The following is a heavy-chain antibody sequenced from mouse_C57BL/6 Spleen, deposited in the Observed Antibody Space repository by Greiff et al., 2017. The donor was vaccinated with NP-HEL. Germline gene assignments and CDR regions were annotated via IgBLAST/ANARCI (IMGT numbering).Heavy chain of an antibody. CDR2: IYPGDGDT. D-gene: IGHD1-2*01. Sequence: VQLQQSGPELVKPGASVKISCKASGYAFSSSWMNWVKQRPGKGLEWIGRIYPGDGDTNYNGKFKGKATLTADKSSSTAYMQLSSLTSEDSAVYFCARGGLLRPAMDYWGQGTSVTVSS. V-gene: IGHV1-82*01. J-gene: IGHJ4*01. CDR3: ARGGLLRPAMDY. CDR1: GYAFSSSW.